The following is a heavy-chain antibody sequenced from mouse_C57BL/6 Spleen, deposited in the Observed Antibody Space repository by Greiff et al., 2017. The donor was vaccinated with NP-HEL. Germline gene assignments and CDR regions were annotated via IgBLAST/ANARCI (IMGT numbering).Heavy chain of an antibody. J-gene: IGHJ1*03. D-gene: IGHD2-1*01. Sequence: EVKLMESGPGLVKPSQSLSLTCSVTGYSITSGYYWNWIRQFPGNKLEWMGYISYDGSNNYNPSLKNRISITRDTSKNQFFLKLNSVTTEDTATYYCARDGKGGSWYFDVWGTGTTVTVSS. CDR1: GYSITSGYY. CDR3: ARDGKGGSWYFDV. V-gene: IGHV3-6*01. CDR2: ISYDGSN.